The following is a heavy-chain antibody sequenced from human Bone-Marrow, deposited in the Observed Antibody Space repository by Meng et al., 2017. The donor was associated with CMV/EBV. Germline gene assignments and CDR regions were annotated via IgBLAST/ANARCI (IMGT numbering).Heavy chain of an antibody. Sequence: ASVKVSCKASGYTFTGYYMHWVRQAPGQGLEWMGWINPNSGGTNYAQKFQGRVTMTRDTSISTAYMELSRLRSDDTAVYYCARGEAAAGPAYNWFDPWGQGTLVTASS. J-gene: IGHJ5*02. CDR2: INPNSGGT. CDR1: GYTFTGYY. V-gene: IGHV1-2*02. D-gene: IGHD6-13*01. CDR3: ARGEAAAGPAYNWFDP.